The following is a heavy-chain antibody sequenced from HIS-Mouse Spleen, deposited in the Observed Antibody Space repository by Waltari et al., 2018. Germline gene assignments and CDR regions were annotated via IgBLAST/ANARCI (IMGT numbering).Heavy chain of an antibody. D-gene: IGHD6-13*01. CDR3: AREIPYSSSWYDWYFDL. CDR2: IYYSGST. CDR1: GGSISSSSYY. V-gene: IGHV4-39*07. Sequence: QLQLQESGPGLVKPSETLSLTCTVSGGSISSSSYYWGWIRQPPGKGLEWIGCIYYSGSTYYNPSLKSRVTISVDTSKTQFSLKLSSVTAADTAVYYCAREIPYSSSWYDWYFDLWGRGTLVTVSS. J-gene: IGHJ2*01.